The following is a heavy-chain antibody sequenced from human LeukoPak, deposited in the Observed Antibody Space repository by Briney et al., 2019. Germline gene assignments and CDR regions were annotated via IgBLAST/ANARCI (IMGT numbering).Heavy chain of an antibody. V-gene: IGHV1-2*02. Sequence: GASVKVSCKASGYTFTGYYMHWVRQAPGQGLEWMGWINPNSGGTNYAQKFQGRFTMTRDTSISTAYMELSRLRSDDTAVYYCARESEYYYYYMDVWGKGTTVTVSS. CDR2: INPNSGGT. J-gene: IGHJ6*03. CDR1: GYTFTGYY. CDR3: ARESEYYYYYMDV.